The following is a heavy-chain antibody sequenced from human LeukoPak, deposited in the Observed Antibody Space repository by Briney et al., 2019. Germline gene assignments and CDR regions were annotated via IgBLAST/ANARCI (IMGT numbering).Heavy chain of an antibody. Sequence: SETLSLTCTVSGGSISSSNYYWGWIRHPPGRWLEWIGTIYYTGRTYDNPSLNSRITMSVDSSKNQFSLRLRSVTAADTAVYYCASYFGSGSLYYGVPNAWGQGTLVTVSS. CDR2: IYYTGRT. V-gene: IGHV4-39*01. J-gene: IGHJ5*02. CDR3: ASYFGSGSLYYGVPNA. CDR1: GGSISSSNYY. D-gene: IGHD3-10*01.